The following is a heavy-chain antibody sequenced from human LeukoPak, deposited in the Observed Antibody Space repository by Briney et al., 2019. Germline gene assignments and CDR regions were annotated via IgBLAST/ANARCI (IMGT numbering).Heavy chain of an antibody. CDR3: ARSNTMTSNYYYGMDV. D-gene: IGHD4-11*01. J-gene: IGHJ6*02. V-gene: IGHV3-33*01. Sequence: PGGPLRLPCAASGFTYRRHGMQWVRQAPGKGLEWVADIWYDGSKTYYADSVKGRFTISRDNSKNTLDLQMSSLRAEDTAVYYCARSNTMTSNYYYGMDVWGQGTTVTVSS. CDR1: GFTYRRHG. CDR2: IWYDGSKT.